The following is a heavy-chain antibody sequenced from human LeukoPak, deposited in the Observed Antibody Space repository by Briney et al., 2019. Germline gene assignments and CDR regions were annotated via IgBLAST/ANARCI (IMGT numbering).Heavy chain of an antibody. CDR1: GGSISSYY. CDR3: ARDRRQLELRGDFDY. Sequence: SETLSLTCTVSGGSISSYYWGWIRQPPGKGLEWIGSIYYSGSTYYNPSLKSRVTISVDTSKNQFSLKLSSVTAADTAVYYCARDRRQLELRGDFDYWGQGTLVTVSS. J-gene: IGHJ4*02. V-gene: IGHV4-39*07. CDR2: IYYSGST. D-gene: IGHD1-26*01.